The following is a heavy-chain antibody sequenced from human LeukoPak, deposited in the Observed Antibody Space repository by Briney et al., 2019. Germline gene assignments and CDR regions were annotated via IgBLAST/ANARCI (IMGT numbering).Heavy chain of an antibody. Sequence: GGSLRLSCAASGFTFSSYWMSWVRQAPGKGLEGVANIKQDGSEKYYVDSVKGRFTISRDNAKNSLYLQMNSLRAEDTAVYYCAREGTGYYHNWFDPWGQGTLVTVSS. CDR2: IKQDGSEK. CDR3: AREGTGYYHNWFDP. V-gene: IGHV3-7*01. D-gene: IGHD3/OR15-3a*01. J-gene: IGHJ5*02. CDR1: GFTFSSYW.